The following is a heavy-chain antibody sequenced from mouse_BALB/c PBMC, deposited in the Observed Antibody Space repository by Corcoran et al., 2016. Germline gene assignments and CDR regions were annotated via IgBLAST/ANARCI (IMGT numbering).Heavy chain of an antibody. J-gene: IGHJ4*01. CDR2: INPYNGGT. CDR1: GYSFTGYT. Sequence: EVQLQQSGPELVKPGASMKISCKASGYSFTGYTMNWVKQSHGKNLEWIGLINPYNGGTSYNQKFKGKATLTLDKSSSTAYMELLSLTSEDSAVYYCARAPYGNYLYYYAMDYWGQGTSVTVSS. CDR3: ARAPYGNYLYYYAMDY. D-gene: IGHD2-1*01. V-gene: IGHV1-18*01.